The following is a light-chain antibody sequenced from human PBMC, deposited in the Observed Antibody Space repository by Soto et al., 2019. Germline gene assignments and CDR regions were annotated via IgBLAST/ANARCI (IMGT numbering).Light chain of an antibody. CDR2: GAA. CDR3: HQYGTSTWT. J-gene: IGKJ1*01. CDR1: QSVGTN. Sequence: EIVLAQSPATLSMSPGERATLFCRASQSVGTNLAWYRQIPGQSPSLLIYGAATGATGVPARFIGSGSGTEFTLTIASLQSEDFAIYYCHQYGTSTWTFGQGTRVEI. V-gene: IGKV3-15*01.